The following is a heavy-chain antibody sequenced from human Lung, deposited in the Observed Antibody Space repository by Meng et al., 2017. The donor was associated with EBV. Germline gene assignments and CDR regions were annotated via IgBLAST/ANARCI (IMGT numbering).Heavy chain of an antibody. D-gene: IGHD6-6*01. CDR3: ARVVAGRYNWFDP. CDR1: GASISSAYNY. Sequence: QVQLQESGSRLVEPSQTLSLICTVSGASISSAYNYWTWIRQRPGRGLEWIGYIYYSGSTYYNPSLKSLVTISVDTSKNQFSLKLSSVTAADTAVYYCARVVAGRYNWFDPWGQGTLVTVSS. V-gene: IGHV4-31*01. CDR2: IYYSGST. J-gene: IGHJ5*02.